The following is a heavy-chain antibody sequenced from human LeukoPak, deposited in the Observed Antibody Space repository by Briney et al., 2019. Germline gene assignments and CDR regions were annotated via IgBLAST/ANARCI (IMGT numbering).Heavy chain of an antibody. CDR1: GFTFSSYG. J-gene: IGHJ4*02. V-gene: IGHV3-33*01. D-gene: IGHD5-12*01. CDR2: IWYDGSNK. Sequence: GGSLRLSCAASGFTFSSYGMHWVRQAPGKGLEWVAVIWYDGSNKYYADSVKGRFTISRDNSKNTLYLQMDSLRAEDTAVYYCARDKIVATPYYFDYWGQGTLVTVSS. CDR3: ARDKIVATPYYFDY.